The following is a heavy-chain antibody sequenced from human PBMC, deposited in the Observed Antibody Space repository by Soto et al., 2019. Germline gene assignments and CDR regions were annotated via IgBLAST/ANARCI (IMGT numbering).Heavy chain of an antibody. Sequence: SVKVSCKASGGTFSSYAISWVRQAPGQGLEWMGGIIPIFGTANYAQKFQGRVTITADESTSTAYMELSSLRSEDTAVYYCARGCSSTSCYSCSGGSCYQILYNWFDPWGQGTLVTVSS. CDR2: IIPIFGTA. J-gene: IGHJ5*02. D-gene: IGHD2-15*01. CDR3: ARGCSSTSCYSCSGGSCYQILYNWFDP. CDR1: GGTFSSYA. V-gene: IGHV1-69*13.